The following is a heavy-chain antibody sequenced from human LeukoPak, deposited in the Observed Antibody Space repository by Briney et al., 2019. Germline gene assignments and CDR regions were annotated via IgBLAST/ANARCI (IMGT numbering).Heavy chain of an antibody. CDR3: ASFGIQLWLSY. J-gene: IGHJ4*02. CDR1: GFTFSDHY. Sequence: PGGSLRLSCAGSGFTFSDHYMDWVRQAPGKGLEWVGRTRNKRNSYTTEYAASVKGRFTISRDDSKNSLYLQMNSLRAEDTAVYYCASFGIQLWLSYWGQGTLVTVSS. V-gene: IGHV3-72*01. D-gene: IGHD5-18*01. CDR2: TRNKRNSYTT.